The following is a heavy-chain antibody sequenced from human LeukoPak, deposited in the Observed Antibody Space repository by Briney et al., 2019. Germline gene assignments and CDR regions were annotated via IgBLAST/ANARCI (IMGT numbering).Heavy chain of an antibody. CDR2: ISSNGGST. J-gene: IGHJ4*02. CDR3: VLESIGYCSGGSSY. CDR1: GFTFSSYA. D-gene: IGHD2-15*01. V-gene: IGHV3-64D*06. Sequence: GGSLRLSCSASGFTFSSYAMHWVRQAPGKGLEYVSAISSNGGSTYYADSVKGRFTISRDNSKNTLYLQMSSLRAEDTAVHYCVLESIGYCSGGSSYSGEGTLVTVSS.